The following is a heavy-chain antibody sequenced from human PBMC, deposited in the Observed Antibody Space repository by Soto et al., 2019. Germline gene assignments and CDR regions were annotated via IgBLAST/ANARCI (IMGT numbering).Heavy chain of an antibody. Sequence: SETLSLTCAVSSGSISSSNWWSWVRQPPGKGLEWIGEIYHSGSTNYNPSLKSRVTISVDKSKNQFSLKLSSVTAADTAVYYCAMGRFLEWLPDYYYYMDVWGKGTTVTVSS. J-gene: IGHJ6*03. CDR2: IYHSGST. CDR3: AMGRFLEWLPDYYYYMDV. D-gene: IGHD3-3*01. V-gene: IGHV4-4*02. CDR1: SGSISSSNW.